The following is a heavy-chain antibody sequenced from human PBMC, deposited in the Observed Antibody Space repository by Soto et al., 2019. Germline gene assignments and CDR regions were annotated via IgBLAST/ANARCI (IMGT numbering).Heavy chain of an antibody. V-gene: IGHV1-3*01. J-gene: IGHJ3*02. CDR2: INPANGDR. Sequence: ASVKVSCKASGYTFTTYPIHWVRQAPGQGLEWMGWINPANGDRDFLQKFQGRVTITRDTSTSTAYMELRSLRSDDTAVYYCARDRIYYDFWSGYYRNDAFDIWGQGTMVTVSS. D-gene: IGHD3-3*01. CDR3: ARDRIYYDFWSGYYRNDAFDI. CDR1: GYTFTTYP.